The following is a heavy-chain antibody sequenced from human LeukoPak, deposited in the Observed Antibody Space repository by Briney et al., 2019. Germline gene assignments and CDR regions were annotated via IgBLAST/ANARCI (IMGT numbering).Heavy chain of an antibody. Sequence: SVKVSCKASGGTFSSYAISWVRPAPGQGLEWMGGIIPIFGTANYAQKFQGRVTITADESTSTAYMELSSLRSEDTAVYYCASPSGSYSSSWYGYDAFDIWGQGTMVTVSS. J-gene: IGHJ3*02. V-gene: IGHV1-69*13. CDR1: GGTFSSYA. CDR2: IIPIFGTA. CDR3: ASPSGSYSSSWYGYDAFDI. D-gene: IGHD6-13*01.